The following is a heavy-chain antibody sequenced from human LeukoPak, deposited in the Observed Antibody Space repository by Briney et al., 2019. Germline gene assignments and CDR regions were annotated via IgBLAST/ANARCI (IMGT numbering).Heavy chain of an antibody. V-gene: IGHV3-9*01. CDR2: SWNSDTI. D-gene: IGHD5-12*01. Sequence: SWNSDTIGYGDSVKGRFTIFRDNAKNSLYLQMNSLRHEDTALYYCATNGGGDSGYGNFDYWGQGTLVTVSS. J-gene: IGHJ4*02. CDR3: ATNGGGDSGYGNFDY.